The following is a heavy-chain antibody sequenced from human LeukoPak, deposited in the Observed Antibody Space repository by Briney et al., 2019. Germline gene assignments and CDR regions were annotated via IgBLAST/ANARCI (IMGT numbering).Heavy chain of an antibody. J-gene: IGHJ6*03. V-gene: IGHV3-23*01. CDR3: ARDPYNGSYGDDYYYYMDV. Sequence: GGSLRLSCVASGFTFSSHGMNWVRQAPGKGLEWVSGITSGTRTYYADSVKGRFAISRDNSKNTMYLQMNSLRAEDTAVYYCARDPYNGSYGDDYYYYMDVWGKGATVTISS. CDR1: GFTFSSHG. D-gene: IGHD1-26*01. CDR2: ITSGTRT.